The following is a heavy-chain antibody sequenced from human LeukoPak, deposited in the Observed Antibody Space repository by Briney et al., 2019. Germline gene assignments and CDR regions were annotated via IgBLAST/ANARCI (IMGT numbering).Heavy chain of an antibody. CDR3: ARQAYYYGSGSYGAFDI. CDR2: IYYSGST. V-gene: IGHV4-59*01. J-gene: IGHJ3*02. CDR1: GGSISSSY. Sequence: SETLSLTCTVSGGSISSSYWSWIRQPPGKGLEWIGYIYYSGSTNYNPSLKSRVTISVDTSKNQFSLKLSSVTAADTAVYYCARQAYYYGSGSYGAFDIWGQGTMVTVSS. D-gene: IGHD3-10*01.